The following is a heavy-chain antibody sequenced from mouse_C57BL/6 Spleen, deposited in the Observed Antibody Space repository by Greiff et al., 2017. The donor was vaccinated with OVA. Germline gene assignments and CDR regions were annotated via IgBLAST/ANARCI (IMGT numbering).Heavy chain of an antibody. CDR2: INPNNGGT. J-gene: IGHJ1*03. V-gene: IGHV1-26*01. CDR3: ARRCPDWYFDV. Sequence: EVQLQQSGPELVKPGASVKISCKASGYTFTDYYMNWVKQSHGKSLEWIGDINPNNGGTSYNQKFKGKATLTVDKSSSTAYMELRSLTSEDSAVYYCARRCPDWYFDVWGTGTTVTVSS. CDR1: GYTFTDYY.